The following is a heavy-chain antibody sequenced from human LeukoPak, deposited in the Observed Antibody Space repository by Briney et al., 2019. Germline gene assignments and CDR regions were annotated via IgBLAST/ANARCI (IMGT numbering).Heavy chain of an antibody. CDR2: INHSGST. Sequence: TSETLSLTCAVYGGSFSGYYWSWIRQPPGKGLEWIGEINHSGSTNYNPSLKSRVTISVDTSKNQFSLKLSSVIAADTAVYYCARAVRDRGVILPWFDPWGQGTLVTVSS. CDR1: GGSFSGYY. D-gene: IGHD3-10*01. CDR3: ARAVRDRGVILPWFDP. V-gene: IGHV4-34*01. J-gene: IGHJ5*02.